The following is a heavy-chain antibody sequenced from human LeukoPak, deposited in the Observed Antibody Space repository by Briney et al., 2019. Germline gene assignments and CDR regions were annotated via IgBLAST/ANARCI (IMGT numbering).Heavy chain of an antibody. J-gene: IGHJ4*02. CDR3: ARPGYSYGSCFDY. CDR1: GGTFSSCA. D-gene: IGHD5-18*01. V-gene: IGHV1-69*04. CDR2: IIPILGIA. Sequence: SVKVSCKASGGTFSSCAISWVRQAPGQGLEWMGRIIPILGIANYAQKFQGRVTITADKSTSTAYMELSSLRSEDTAVYYCARPGYSYGSCFDYWGQGTLVTVSS.